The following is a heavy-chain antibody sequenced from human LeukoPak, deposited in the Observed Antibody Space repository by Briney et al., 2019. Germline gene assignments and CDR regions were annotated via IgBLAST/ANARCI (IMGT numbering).Heavy chain of an antibody. CDR1: GGSFSGYY. D-gene: IGHD5-24*01. J-gene: IGHJ2*01. V-gene: IGHV4-34*01. CDR3: ASHVEMATKYWYFDL. CDR2: INHVGAT. Sequence: PSETLSLTCAVYGGSFSGYYWSWIRQPPEKGLEWIGEINHVGATNYNPSLKSRVTISVDTSKKQFSLNLTSVTAADTAVYYCASHVEMATKYWYFDLWGRGTLVTVSS.